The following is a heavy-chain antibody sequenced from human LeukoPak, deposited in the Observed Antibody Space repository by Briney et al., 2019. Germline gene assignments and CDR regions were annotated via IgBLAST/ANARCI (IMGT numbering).Heavy chain of an antibody. CDR2: IYHSGST. D-gene: IGHD6-19*01. V-gene: IGHV4-38-2*01. CDR1: GYSISSGYF. Sequence: SETLSLTCAVSGYSISSGYFWGWIRQPPGKGLEWIGSIYHSGSTYYNPSLKSRVTISVDTSKNQFSLQLSSVTAPDTALFYCARQNRQWLVSPHLSWYFDLWGRGPLVTVSS. J-gene: IGHJ2*01. CDR3: ARQNRQWLVSPHLSWYFDL.